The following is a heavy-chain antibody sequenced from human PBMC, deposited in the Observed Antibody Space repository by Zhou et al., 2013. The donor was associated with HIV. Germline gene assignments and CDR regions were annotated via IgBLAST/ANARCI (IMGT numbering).Heavy chain of an antibody. V-gene: IGHV1-69*04. CDR1: GGTFTSFA. CDR2: IIPVVNIA. J-gene: IGHJ5*02. CDR3: TRVVGYCSGDSPCWFDP. Sequence: QVQLVQSGAEVKKPGSSVKVSCKASGGTFTSFAISWVRQAPGQGLEWMGRIIPVVNIANYAQKFQDRVTITADKSTSTAYMELSSLRSEDTAVYYCTRVVGYCSGDSPCWFDPWGQGTLVTVSS. D-gene: IGHD2-15*01.